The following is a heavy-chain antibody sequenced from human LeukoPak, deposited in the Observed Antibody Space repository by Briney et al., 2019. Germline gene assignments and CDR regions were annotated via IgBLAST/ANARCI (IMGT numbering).Heavy chain of an antibody. D-gene: IGHD2-2*01. J-gene: IGHJ4*02. CDR2: ISYDGSNK. Sequence: PGGSLRLSCAASGFTFSSYAMHWVRQAPGKGLEWVAVISYDGSNKYYADSVKGRFTISRDNSKNTLYLQMNSLRAEDTALYYCAKSRCSGTSCQSDYWGQGTLVTVSS. V-gene: IGHV3-30-3*02. CDR3: AKSRCSGTSCQSDY. CDR1: GFTFSSYA.